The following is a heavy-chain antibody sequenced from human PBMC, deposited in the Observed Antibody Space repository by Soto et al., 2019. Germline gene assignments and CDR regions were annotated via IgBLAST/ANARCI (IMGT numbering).Heavy chain of an antibody. J-gene: IGHJ6*02. D-gene: IGHD5-18*01. CDR1: GFTFSSYA. CDR2: ISGSGGRT. V-gene: IGHV3-23*01. Sequence: PGGSLRLSCAVSGFTFSSYAMSWVRQAPGKGLEWVSAISGSGGRTYYADSVKGRFTISRDNSKNTLYLQMNSLRAEDTAVYYCAKENDVDTAMAGYYYYGMDVWGQGTAVTVSS. CDR3: AKENDVDTAMAGYYYYGMDV.